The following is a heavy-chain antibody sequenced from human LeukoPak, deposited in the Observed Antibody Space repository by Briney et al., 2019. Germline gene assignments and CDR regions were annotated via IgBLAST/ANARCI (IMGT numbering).Heavy chain of an antibody. D-gene: IGHD6-25*01. CDR1: GFTFSSYA. CDR2: ISYDGSNK. Sequence: PGRSLRLSCAASGFTFSSYAMHWVRQAPGKGLEWVAVISYDGSNKYYADSVKGRFTISRDNSKNTLYLQMNSLRAEDTAVYYCARDSGSYYYYYGMDVWGQGTTVTVSS. V-gene: IGHV3-30-3*01. J-gene: IGHJ6*02. CDR3: ARDSGSYYYYYGMDV.